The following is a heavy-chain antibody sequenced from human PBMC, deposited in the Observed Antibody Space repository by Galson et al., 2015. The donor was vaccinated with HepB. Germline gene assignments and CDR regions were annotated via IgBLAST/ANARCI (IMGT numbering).Heavy chain of an antibody. CDR2: IWYDGNSK. D-gene: IGHD5-18*01. CDR3: VRDAKMDTGIDYMDV. J-gene: IGHJ6*03. V-gene: IGHV3-33*01. CDR1: GFTFTNYG. Sequence: SLRLSCAASGFTFTNYGIHWVRQAPGKGLEWVAVIWYDGNSKQHADSVKGRLTISRDNSRNTVYLQMNTLRVEDTAVYYCVRDAKMDTGIDYMDVWGKGTTVTVSS.